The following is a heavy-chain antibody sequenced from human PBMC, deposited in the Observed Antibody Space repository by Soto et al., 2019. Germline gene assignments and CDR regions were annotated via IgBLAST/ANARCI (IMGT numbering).Heavy chain of an antibody. CDR3: ARDRYYDSSGYYTVRPYYYYYGMDV. CDR1: GFTFSSYS. D-gene: IGHD3-22*01. J-gene: IGHJ6*02. Sequence: GGSLRLSCAASGFTFSSYSMNWVRQAPGKGLEWVSSISSSSSYIYYADSVKGRFTISRDNAKNSLYLQVNSLRAEDTAVYYCARDRYYDSSGYYTVRPYYYYYGMDVWGQGTTVTVSS. CDR2: ISSSSSYI. V-gene: IGHV3-21*01.